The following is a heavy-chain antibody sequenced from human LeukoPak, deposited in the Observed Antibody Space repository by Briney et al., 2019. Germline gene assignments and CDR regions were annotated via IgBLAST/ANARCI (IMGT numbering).Heavy chain of an antibody. J-gene: IGHJ4*02. CDR2: ISYDGSNK. CDR3: AKSFDY. CDR1: GFTFSSYG. V-gene: IGHV3-30*18. Sequence: PGGSLRLSCAASGFTFSSYGMHWVRQAPGKGLEWVAVISYDGSNKYYADPVKGRFTISRDNSKNTLYLQMNSLRAEDTAVYYCAKSFDYWGQGTLVTVSS.